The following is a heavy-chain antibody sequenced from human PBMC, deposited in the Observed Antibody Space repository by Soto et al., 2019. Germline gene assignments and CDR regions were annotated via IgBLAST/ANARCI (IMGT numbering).Heavy chain of an antibody. D-gene: IGHD2-2*02. CDR2: ISGSGGST. J-gene: IGHJ5*02. Sequence: EVQLLESGGGLVQPGGSLRLSCVASGFTFSSYAMTWVRQAPGKGLEWVSAISGSGGSTYYADSVKGRFTISRDNSKNALYLQMNSLRAEDTAVYYGAKARGSGSTSWYNGWFDPWGQGTLVTVSS. CDR1: GFTFSSYA. V-gene: IGHV3-23*01. CDR3: AKARGSGSTSWYNGWFDP.